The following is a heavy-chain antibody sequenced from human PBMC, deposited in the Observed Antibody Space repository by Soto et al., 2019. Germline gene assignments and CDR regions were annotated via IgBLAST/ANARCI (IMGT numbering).Heavy chain of an antibody. CDR3: AREGRVQQLVVSDYYYGMDV. CDR1: GYTFTTYG. J-gene: IGHJ6*02. CDR2: ISAYNGNT. Sequence: QVQLVQSGAEVKKPGASVKVSCKASGYTFTTYGITWVRQAPGQGLEWMGWISAYNGNTNYAQKLQGRVTMTTDTSTSTAYMELRSLTSDDPAVYYCAREGRVQQLVVSDYYYGMDVWGQGTTVTVSS. D-gene: IGHD6-13*01. V-gene: IGHV1-18*01.